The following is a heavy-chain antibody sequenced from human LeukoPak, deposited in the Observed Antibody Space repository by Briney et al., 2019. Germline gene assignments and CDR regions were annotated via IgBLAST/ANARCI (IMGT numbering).Heavy chain of an antibody. J-gene: IGHJ4*02. V-gene: IGHV4-39*01. CDR2: IYYSGNT. Sequence: SEALSLTCAVSGGSISSSNYYWGWIRQPPGQGLEWVGSIYYSGNTYYNPSLKSRVTISVDTSKNQFSLKLSSVTATDTAVYYCARAQKYSNSLDFDYWGQGTLVTVSS. CDR1: GGSISSSNYY. D-gene: IGHD6-6*01. CDR3: ARAQKYSNSLDFDY.